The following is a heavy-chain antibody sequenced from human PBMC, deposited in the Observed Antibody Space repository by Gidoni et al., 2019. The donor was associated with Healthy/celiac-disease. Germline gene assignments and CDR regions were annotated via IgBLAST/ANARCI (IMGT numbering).Heavy chain of an antibody. CDR3: ARALLRHPYSSGWHDFDY. Sequence: QVQLVQSGAEVKKPGSSVKVSCKASGGTFSSYAISWVRQAPGQGLEWMGGIIPIFGTANYAQKFQGRVTITADESTSTAYMELSSLRSEDTAVYYCARALLRHPYSSGWHDFDYWGQGTLVTVSS. CDR2: IIPIFGTA. D-gene: IGHD6-19*01. CDR1: GGTFSSYA. J-gene: IGHJ4*02. V-gene: IGHV1-69*01.